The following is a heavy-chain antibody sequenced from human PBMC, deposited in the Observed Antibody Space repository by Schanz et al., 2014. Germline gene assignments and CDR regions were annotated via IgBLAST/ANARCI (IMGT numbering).Heavy chain of an antibody. J-gene: IGHJ4*02. V-gene: IGHV3-33*01. D-gene: IGHD2-21*01. CDR3: AREDCSATSCYFRY. CDR2: IRYDGRSK. Sequence: QAQLVESGGGVVQPGRSLRLSCVASGFTFISYDIHWVRQAPGKGLEWVADIRYDGRSKNFVESVKGRFTISRDNSNNTVYLQMNTLRAEDTAVYYCAREDCSATSCYFRYWGQGTLVTVSS. CDR1: GFTFISYD.